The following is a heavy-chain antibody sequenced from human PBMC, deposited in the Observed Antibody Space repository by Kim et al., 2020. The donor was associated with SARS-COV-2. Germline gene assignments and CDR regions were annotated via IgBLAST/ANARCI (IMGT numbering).Heavy chain of an antibody. CDR1: GGSISSYY. CDR2: IYYSGST. V-gene: IGHV4-59*01. Sequence: SETLSLTCTVSGGSISSYYWSWIRQPPGKGLEWIGYIYYSGSTNYNPSLKSRVTISVDTSKNQFSLKLSSVTAADTAVYYCARDNLRGDFDYWGQGTLVTVSS. J-gene: IGHJ4*02. CDR3: ARDNLRGDFDY.